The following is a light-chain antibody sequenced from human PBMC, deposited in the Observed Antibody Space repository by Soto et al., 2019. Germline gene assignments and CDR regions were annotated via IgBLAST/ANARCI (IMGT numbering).Light chain of an antibody. J-gene: IGKJ5*01. CDR1: QRVSSN. Sequence: EIVMTQSPATLAVSPGERATLSCRASQRVSSNLAWYQQKPGQPPRLLIYGASTRATGIPGRFSGSGSGTEFTLTISSLQSEDFAVYYCQQYNTWPPITFGQGTRLEIK. CDR2: GAS. CDR3: QQYNTWPPIT. V-gene: IGKV3-15*01.